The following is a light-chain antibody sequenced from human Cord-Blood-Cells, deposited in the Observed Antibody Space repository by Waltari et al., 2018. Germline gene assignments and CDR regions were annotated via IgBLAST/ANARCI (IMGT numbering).Light chain of an antibody. CDR3: QQSYSTPLT. Sequence: DIQITHSPSSLSASVGDRFTITCRASQSISSYVNWYQQKPGKAPKLLIYAASSLQSGVPARFSCSGSGTDFTLTISSLQPEDFATYYCQQSYSTPLTFGGGTKVEIK. CDR2: AAS. CDR1: QSISSY. J-gene: IGKJ4*01. V-gene: IGKV1-39*01.